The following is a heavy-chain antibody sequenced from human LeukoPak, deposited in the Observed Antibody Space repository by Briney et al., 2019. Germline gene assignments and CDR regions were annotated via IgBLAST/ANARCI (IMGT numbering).Heavy chain of an antibody. CDR2: IYYSGST. CDR3: ARDYDGSNYNWFDP. CDR1: GGSISSYY. J-gene: IGHJ5*02. V-gene: IGHV4-59*01. Sequence: SETLSLTCTVSGGSISSYYWSWIRQPPGKGLEWIGYIYYSGSTNYNPSLKSRVTISVDTSKNQFSLKLSSVTAADTAVYYCARDYDGSNYNWFDPWGQGTLVTASS. D-gene: IGHD4-4*01.